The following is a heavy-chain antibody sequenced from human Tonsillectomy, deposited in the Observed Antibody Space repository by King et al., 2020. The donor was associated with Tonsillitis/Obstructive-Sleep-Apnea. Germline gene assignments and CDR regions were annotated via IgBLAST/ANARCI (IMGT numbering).Heavy chain of an antibody. D-gene: IGHD6-13*01. CDR1: GGSISSYY. J-gene: IGHJ5*02. Sequence: QLQESGPGLVKPSETQSLTCTVSGGSISSYYWSWIRQPPGKGLEWIGYIYYSGSTKYNPSLKSRVTISVDTSKNQFSLKLSSVTAADTAVYYCARAAQQLVVLNWFDPWGQGTLVTVSS. V-gene: IGHV4-59*01. CDR2: IYYSGST. CDR3: ARAAQQLVVLNWFDP.